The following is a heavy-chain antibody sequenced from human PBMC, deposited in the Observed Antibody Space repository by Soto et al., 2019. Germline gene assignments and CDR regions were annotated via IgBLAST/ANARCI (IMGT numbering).Heavy chain of an antibody. D-gene: IGHD4-4*01. V-gene: IGHV3-7*01. CDR1: GFRLSAYW. CDR3: ARVEYSSNYDVLEM. CDR2: ISPDGNQR. Sequence: VQLVESGGGSVQPGESLRLPCEASGFRLSAYWVDWVRQAPGKGLEGVGNISPDGNQRYYVDSMKGRFTISRDNAKNSVYLQMDSLGVEDTAVYYCARVEYSSNYDVLEMWGRGTGVTVSA. J-gene: IGHJ3*02.